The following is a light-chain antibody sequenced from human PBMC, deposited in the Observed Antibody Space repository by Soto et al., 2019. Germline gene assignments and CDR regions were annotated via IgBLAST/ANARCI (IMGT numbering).Light chain of an antibody. CDR2: NNN. V-gene: IGLV1-44*01. CDR3: GAWDDSLNGYV. Sequence: QSVLTQPPSASGTPGQRVTISCSGSSSNIGSNTVNWYQQLPGTAPKLLIYNNNQRPSGVPDRFSGSKSGTSASLAISGLLSEDEADYYCGAWDDSLNGYVLGTGTKVTVL. CDR1: SSNIGSNT. J-gene: IGLJ1*01.